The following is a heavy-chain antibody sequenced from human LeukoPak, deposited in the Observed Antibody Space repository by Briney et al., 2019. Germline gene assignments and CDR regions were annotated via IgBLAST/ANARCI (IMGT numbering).Heavy chain of an antibody. V-gene: IGHV4-34*01. CDR2: INHSRST. CDR3: ARHPTYGDYPYYLDY. CDR1: GGSFSGYY. D-gene: IGHD4-17*01. Sequence: KASETLSLTCAVYGGSFSGYYWSWIRQPPGKGLEWIGEINHSRSTNYNPSLKSRVTISVDTSKNQFSLKLSSVTAADTAVYYCARHPTYGDYPYYLDYWGQGTLVTVSS. J-gene: IGHJ4*02.